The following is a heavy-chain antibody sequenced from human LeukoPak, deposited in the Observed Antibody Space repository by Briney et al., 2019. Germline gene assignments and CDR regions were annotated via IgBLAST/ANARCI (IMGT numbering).Heavy chain of an antibody. CDR3: AKDITMVRGVIMYYYYGMDV. J-gene: IGHJ6*02. Sequence: GGSLRLSCAASGFTFDDYAMHWVRQAPGKGLEWVSLISGDGGSTYYADSVKGRFTISRDNSKHSLYLQMNSLRTEDTALYYCAKDITMVRGVIMYYYYGMDVWGQGTTVTVSS. CDR1: GFTFDDYA. D-gene: IGHD3-10*01. V-gene: IGHV3-43*02. CDR2: ISGDGGST.